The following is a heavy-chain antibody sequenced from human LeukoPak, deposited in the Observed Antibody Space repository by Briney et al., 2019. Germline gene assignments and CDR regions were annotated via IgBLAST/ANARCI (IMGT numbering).Heavy chain of an antibody. D-gene: IGHD2-15*01. CDR3: ASSVVVAAPGSYYYYGMDV. CDR2: IYPGDSDT. V-gene: IGHV5-51*01. CDR1: GYSFTNYW. J-gene: IGHJ6*02. Sequence: GESLKISCKGSGYSFTNYWIGWVRQMPGKGLEWMGIIYPGDSDTRYSPSFQGQVTISADKSISTAYLQWSSLKASDTAMYYCASSVVVAAPGSYYYYGMDVWGQGTTVTVSS.